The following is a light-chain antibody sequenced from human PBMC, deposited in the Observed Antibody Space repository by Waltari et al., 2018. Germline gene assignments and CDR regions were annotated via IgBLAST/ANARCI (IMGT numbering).Light chain of an antibody. CDR2: EVS. V-gene: IGLV2-14*01. CDR3: SSYTTSSAPGV. CDR1: DSDVGPYDF. J-gene: IGLJ1*01. Sequence: QSALTQPASVSGSPGQSITISSSGTDSDVGPYDFFSWYQQHPGKAPHLIIYEVSNRPSGISNRFSASKSGNTASLTISGLQAEDEADYYCSSYTTSSAPGVFGTGTRVTVL.